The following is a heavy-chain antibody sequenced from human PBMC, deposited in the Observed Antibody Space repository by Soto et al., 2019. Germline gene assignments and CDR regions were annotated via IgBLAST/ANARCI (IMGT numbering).Heavy chain of an antibody. Sequence: QVQLVQSGDEVKKPGASVKVSCKASGYIFINYGIAWVRQAPRQGLEWMGWISPYTGNTHSASKVQGRLTMTTDTTTSTAYRDAGSLTAGETAVYYGVKVDNYVTPAPQDVWGQGTTVTVSS. CDR3: VKVDNYVTPAPQDV. D-gene: IGHD3-16*01. V-gene: IGHV1-18*01. CDR1: GYIFINYG. CDR2: ISPYTGNT. J-gene: IGHJ6*02.